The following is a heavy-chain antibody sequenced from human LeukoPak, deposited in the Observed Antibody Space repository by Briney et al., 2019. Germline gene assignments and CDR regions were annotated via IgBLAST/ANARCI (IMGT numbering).Heavy chain of an antibody. D-gene: IGHD3-10*01. CDR2: ISDSGGST. CDR3: ARESLTNYIFDY. Sequence: GGTLRLSCADSGFTFSSYGMSWVRQAPGKWLEWVSGISDSGGSTYDVDYADSVKGRFSISRDNSKNTQYLQMNSLRAEDTAIYYCARESLTNYIFDYWGQGTLVTVSS. V-gene: IGHV3-23*01. J-gene: IGHJ4*02. CDR1: GFTFSSYG.